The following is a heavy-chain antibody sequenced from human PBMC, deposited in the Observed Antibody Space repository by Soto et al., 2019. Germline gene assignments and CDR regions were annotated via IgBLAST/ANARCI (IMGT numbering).Heavy chain of an antibody. D-gene: IGHD2-15*01. CDR2: ARDKANSYTT. Sequence: GGSLRLSCAASEFTFSDHYMDWVRQAPGKGLEWVGRARDKANSYTTEYAASVKGRFTISRDESKNSLHLQMNSLKTEDTAVYYCARDIFCGRYSCYSFTFDIWGQGTMVTVSS. V-gene: IGHV3-72*01. J-gene: IGHJ3*02. CDR3: ARDIFCGRYSCYSFTFDI. CDR1: EFTFSDHY.